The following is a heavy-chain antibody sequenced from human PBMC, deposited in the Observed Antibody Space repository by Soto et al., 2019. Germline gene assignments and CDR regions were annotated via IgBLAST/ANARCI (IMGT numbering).Heavy chain of an antibody. CDR2: INHSGST. CDR3: ARGWRRIFDY. V-gene: IGHV4-34*01. CDR1: GWSLSGYY. J-gene: IGHJ4*02. Sequence: QVQLQQWGAGLLKPSETLSLTCAVYGWSLSGYYLSWIRQPPGKGLEWIGEINHSGSTNYNPSLKSRFTISADTSKNQFSVKLSSVNDADTAVSDCARGWRRIFDYWGQGTLVTVSS.